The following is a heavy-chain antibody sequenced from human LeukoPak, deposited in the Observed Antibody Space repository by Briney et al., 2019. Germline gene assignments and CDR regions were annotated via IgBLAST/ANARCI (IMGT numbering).Heavy chain of an antibody. J-gene: IGHJ6*03. Sequence: ASVKVSFKASGYTFPRYDINCVPQATGQALEWMGCMNPNSGNAGYAQKFQGIVTMTRNTSISTAYMELSSLRSEDTAVYYCARVYSAYVGYIDVWGKGTTVTISS. D-gene: IGHD5-12*01. CDR1: GYTFPRYD. V-gene: IGHV1-8*01. CDR3: ARVYSAYVGYIDV. CDR2: MNPNSGNA.